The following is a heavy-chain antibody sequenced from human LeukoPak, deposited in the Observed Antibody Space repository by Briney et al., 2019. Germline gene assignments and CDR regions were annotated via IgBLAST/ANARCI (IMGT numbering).Heavy chain of an antibody. D-gene: IGHD5-24*01. J-gene: IGHJ4*02. V-gene: IGHV2-70*04. CDR1: GFSLSTRGMR. CDR2: INWDDDK. Sequence: GSGPALVKPTQTLTLTSTFSGFSLSTRGMRVSWIRQPPGKALEWLSRINWDDDKFYSTSLKTRLTISKDTPQNQVVLTMTNMDPVDTATYYCARTDGYNPFDYWGQGTLVTVSS. CDR3: ARTDGYNPFDY.